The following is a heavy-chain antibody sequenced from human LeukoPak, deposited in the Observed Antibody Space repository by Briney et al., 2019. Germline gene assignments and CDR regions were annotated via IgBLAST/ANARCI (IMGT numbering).Heavy chain of an antibody. D-gene: IGHD6-25*01. CDR2: ISGSGGST. CDR1: GFTFSSYA. V-gene: IGHV3-23*01. Sequence: GGSLRLSCAASGFTFSSYAMSWVRQAPGKGLQWVSAISGSGGSTYYADSVKGRFTISRDNSKNTLHLQMNSLRAEDTAVYHCARVIAAAADDAFDIWGQGTMVTVSS. CDR3: ARVIAAAADDAFDI. J-gene: IGHJ3*02.